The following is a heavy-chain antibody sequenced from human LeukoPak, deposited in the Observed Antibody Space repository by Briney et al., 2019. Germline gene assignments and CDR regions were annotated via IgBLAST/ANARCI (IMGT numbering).Heavy chain of an antibody. CDR1: GGSLSGYY. CDR2: INHSGST. CDR3: ARVRSGYDCFDY. Sequence: SETLSLTCAVYGGSLSGYYWSWIRQPPGKGLEWIGEINHSGSTNYNPSLKSRVTISVDTSKNQFSLKLSSVTAADTAVYYCARVRSGYDCFDYWGQGTLVTVSS. V-gene: IGHV4-34*01. J-gene: IGHJ4*02. D-gene: IGHD5-12*01.